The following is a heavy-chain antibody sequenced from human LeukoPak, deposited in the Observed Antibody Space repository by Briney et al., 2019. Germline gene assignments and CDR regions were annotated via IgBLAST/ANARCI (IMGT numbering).Heavy chain of an antibody. CDR1: DYSIRSGYY. J-gene: IGHJ4*02. CDR2: MYQSGST. D-gene: IGHD1-26*01. V-gene: IGHV4-38-2*02. CDR3: ARQRELRLFDY. Sequence: PSETLTLTCTVSDYSIRSGYYWGWIRQPPGKGLEWIGSMYQSGSTYYNPSLKSRVTISIDTSKNQFSLKLSPVTAADTAIYYCARQRELRLFDYWGQGTLVTVSS.